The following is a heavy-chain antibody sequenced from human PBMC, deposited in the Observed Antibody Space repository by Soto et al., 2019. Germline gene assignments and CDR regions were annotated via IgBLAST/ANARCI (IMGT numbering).Heavy chain of an antibody. CDR2: ISYDGSNK. CDR1: GFTFNSYA. Sequence: GGSLRLSCSASGFTFNSYAMHWVRQAPGKGLEWVAVISYDGSNKYYADSVKGRFTISRDNYKNTLSLQMDSLRAEDTAVYYCARREMALDYWGQGTLVNVSS. V-gene: IGHV3-30-3*01. J-gene: IGHJ4*02. CDR3: ARREMALDY.